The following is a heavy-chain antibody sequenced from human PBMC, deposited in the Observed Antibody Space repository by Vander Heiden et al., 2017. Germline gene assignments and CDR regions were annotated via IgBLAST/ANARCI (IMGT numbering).Heavy chain of an antibody. CDR1: GFTCSTYG. D-gene: IGHD3-3*01. V-gene: IGHV3-33*01. J-gene: IGHJ4*02. Sequence: QVQLVESGGGVVQPGSSLRLSCAAYGFTCSTYGMHWVRQAPGKGLEWVAVIWYDGSNKYYADSVKGRFTIPRDNSKNTLYLQMNSLRAEDTAVYYCAREGYDFWSGYYPLGYWGQGTLVTVSS. CDR3: AREGYDFWSGYYPLGY. CDR2: IWYDGSNK.